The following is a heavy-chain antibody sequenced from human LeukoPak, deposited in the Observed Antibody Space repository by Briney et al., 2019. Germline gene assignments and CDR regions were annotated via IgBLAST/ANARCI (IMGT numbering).Heavy chain of an antibody. CDR1: GYTFPSYF. V-gene: IGHV1-46*01. CDR2: INPTGGST. D-gene: IGHD2-2*01. CDR3: ARHPSPQLHHFDY. J-gene: IGHJ4*02. Sequence: ASVKVSCKASGYTFPSYFMHRVRQAPGQGLEWMGIINPTGGSTTYAQKFQGRVTMTRDTSTSTVYMELSSLRSEDTAVYYCARHPSPQLHHFDYWGQGTLVTVSS.